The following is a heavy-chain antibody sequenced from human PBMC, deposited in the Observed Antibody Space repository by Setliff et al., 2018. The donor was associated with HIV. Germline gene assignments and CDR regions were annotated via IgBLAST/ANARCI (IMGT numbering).Heavy chain of an antibody. Sequence: ASVKVSCKASGYTFINYDIYWVRQTTGQGLEWMGWMNPDSGNTGYAQKFQGRVTMTRNTSISTAYMDLSSLRSEDMAVYYCARGKVLIRNWIDPLGQGSLVTVSS. CDR2: MNPDSGNT. J-gene: IGHJ5*02. CDR3: ARGKVLIRNWIDP. V-gene: IGHV1-8*02. CDR1: GYTFINYD.